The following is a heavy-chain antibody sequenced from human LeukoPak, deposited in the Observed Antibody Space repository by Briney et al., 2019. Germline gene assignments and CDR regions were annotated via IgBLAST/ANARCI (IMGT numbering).Heavy chain of an antibody. CDR1: GYSFTSYW. D-gene: IGHD3-10*01. J-gene: IGHJ6*02. Sequence: GESLKISCKGSGYSFTSYWIVWVRQMPGKGLEWMGIIYPGDSDTRYSPSFQGQVTISADKFISTAYLQWSSLKASDTAMYYCARRGTYYYGSGSYLPGSYAMDVWGQGTTVTVAS. CDR2: IYPGDSDT. V-gene: IGHV5-51*01. CDR3: ARRGTYYYGSGSYLPGSYAMDV.